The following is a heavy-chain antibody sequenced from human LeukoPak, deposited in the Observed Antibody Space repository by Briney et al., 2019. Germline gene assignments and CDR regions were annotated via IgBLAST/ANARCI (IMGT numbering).Heavy chain of an antibody. CDR3: ARDPTTVTKGFDI. CDR2: ISYSGST. D-gene: IGHD4-17*01. V-gene: IGHV4-59*11. J-gene: IGHJ3*02. Sequence: PSETLSLTCTVSGGSISSHYWTWIRQSPGKGLEWIGYISYSGSTNYNPSLKSRVTLSVDTSKNQFSLKLSSVTDADTAVYYCARDPTTVTKGFDIWGQGTMVTVSS. CDR1: GGSISSHY.